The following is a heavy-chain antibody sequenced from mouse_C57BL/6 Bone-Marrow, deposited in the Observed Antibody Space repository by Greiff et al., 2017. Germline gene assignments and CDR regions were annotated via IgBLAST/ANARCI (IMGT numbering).Heavy chain of an antibody. CDR1: GYTFTSYW. J-gene: IGHJ3*01. CDR2: IHPNSGST. CDR3: ARRDGSSSFAY. Sequence: QVQLQQSGAELVKPGASVKLSCKASGYTFTSYWMHWVKQRPGQGLEWIGMIHPNSGSTNYNEKFKSKATLTVDKSSSTAYMQLSSLTSEDSAVYYCARRDGSSSFAYWGQGTLVTVSA. V-gene: IGHV1-64*01. D-gene: IGHD1-1*01.